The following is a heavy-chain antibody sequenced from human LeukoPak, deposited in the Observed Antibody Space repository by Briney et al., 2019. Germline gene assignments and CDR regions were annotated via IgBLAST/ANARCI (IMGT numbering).Heavy chain of an antibody. CDR3: ARDEETYGSGSYYSDY. Sequence: GGSLRLSCAASGFTFSDYAMTWVRQAPGKGLEWVSYISSSSTTIYYADSVKGRFTISRDNAKNSLYLQMNSLRAEDTAVYYCARDEETYGSGSYYSDYWGQGTLVTVSS. CDR2: ISSSSTTI. CDR1: GFTFSDYA. V-gene: IGHV3-48*04. J-gene: IGHJ4*02. D-gene: IGHD3-10*01.